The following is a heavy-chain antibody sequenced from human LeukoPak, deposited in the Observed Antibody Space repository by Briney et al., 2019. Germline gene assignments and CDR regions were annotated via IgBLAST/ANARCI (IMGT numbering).Heavy chain of an antibody. V-gene: IGHV1-69*04. CDR1: GGTFSSYA. CDR3: AAREMAQQLGDY. Sequence: SVKVSCKASGGTFSSYAISWVRQAPGQGLEWMGRIIPILGIANYAQKFQGRVTITADKSTSTAYMELSSLRSEDTAVYYCAAREMAQQLGDYWGQGTLVTVSS. CDR2: IIPILGIA. D-gene: IGHD5-24*01. J-gene: IGHJ4*02.